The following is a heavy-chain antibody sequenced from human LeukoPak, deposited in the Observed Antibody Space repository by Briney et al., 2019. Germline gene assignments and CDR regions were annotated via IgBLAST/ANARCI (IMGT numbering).Heavy chain of an antibody. CDR3: TRGSENYESRSYYYDMGDY. V-gene: IGHV3-11*04. CDR2: ISSSGSTI. D-gene: IGHD3-9*01. CDR1: GFTFSDYY. J-gene: IGHJ4*02. Sequence: PGGSLRLSYAASGFTFSDYYMSWIRQAPGKGLEWVSYISSSGSTIYYADSVKGRFTISRDNAKNSLYLQMNSLRAEDTAVYYCTRGSENYESRSYYYDMGDYWGQGTLVSVSS.